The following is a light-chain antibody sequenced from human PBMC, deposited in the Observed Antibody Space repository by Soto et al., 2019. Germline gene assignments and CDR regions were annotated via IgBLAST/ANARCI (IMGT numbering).Light chain of an antibody. V-gene: IGKV3-11*01. CDR3: QQRSNWPT. J-gene: IGKJ1*01. CDR2: EAS. CDR1: QSVSSN. Sequence: EIVLTQSPGTLSLSPGERATLSCRASQSVSSNSLAWYQQKPGQAPRLLIYEASNRATGIPARFSGSGSGTDFTLTISSLEPEDFAVYYCQQRSNWPTFGQGTKVDIK.